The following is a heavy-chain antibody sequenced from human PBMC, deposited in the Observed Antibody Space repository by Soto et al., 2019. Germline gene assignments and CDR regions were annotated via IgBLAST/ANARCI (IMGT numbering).Heavy chain of an antibody. J-gene: IGHJ4*02. CDR1: GFTFSTYV. CDR2: IIGSGTST. Sequence: EVQLLESGGGLVQPGGSLRLSCAASGFTFSTYVMSWVRQAPGKGLEWVSTIIGSGTSTYYADSVKGRFTISRDHSRNTLYLQLNSLRAEDTAVYYCAKPDSWGQGTLVTVSS. V-gene: IGHV3-23*01. CDR3: AKPDS.